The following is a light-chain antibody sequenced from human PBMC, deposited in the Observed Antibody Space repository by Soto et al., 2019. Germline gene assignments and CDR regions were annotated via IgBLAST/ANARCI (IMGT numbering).Light chain of an antibody. CDR1: SSNIGAGYD. CDR2: TNN. V-gene: IGLV1-40*01. Sequence: QSALTQPPSVSGAPGQRVTISCTGSSSNIGAGYDVHWYQQLPGTAPKLLIYTNNNRPSGVPDRFSGSKSGTSASLAITGLQAEDEADYWCQSYDISLSAWVFGGGTKLTVL. J-gene: IGLJ3*02. CDR3: QSYDISLSAWV.